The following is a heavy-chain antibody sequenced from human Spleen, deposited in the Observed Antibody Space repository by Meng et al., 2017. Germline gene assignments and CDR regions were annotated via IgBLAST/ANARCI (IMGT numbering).Heavy chain of an antibody. CDR3: AGFLGGGKGSGIAAAGTIGMTY. D-gene: IGHD6-13*01. Sequence: GSLRLSCAVDGGSFSGYYWSWIRQPPGQGLEWIGNIYYSGDTYYNPSLKRRVALSVDTSKNQFSLKLTSVTAAETAMYYCAGFLGGGKGSGIAAAGTIGMTYWGQGTVVTVSS. CDR2: IYYSGDT. J-gene: IGHJ4*02. CDR1: GGSFSGYY. V-gene: IGHV4-34*01.